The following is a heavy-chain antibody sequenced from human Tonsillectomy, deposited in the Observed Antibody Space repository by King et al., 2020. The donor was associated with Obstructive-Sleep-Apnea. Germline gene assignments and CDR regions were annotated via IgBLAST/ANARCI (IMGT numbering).Heavy chain of an antibody. CDR3: AKDWQWLPDY. V-gene: IGHV3-23*04. Sequence: VQLVESGGGLVQPGGSLRLSCAASGFTFSYYAITWVRQAPGKGREGVSAIIGRGGSTYYADSVKGGFTISRDTSKNTLYLQMNSPRAEDTAVYYCAKDWQWLPDYWGQGTLVTVSS. D-gene: IGHD6-19*01. CDR1: GFTFSYYA. J-gene: IGHJ4*02. CDR2: IIGRGGST.